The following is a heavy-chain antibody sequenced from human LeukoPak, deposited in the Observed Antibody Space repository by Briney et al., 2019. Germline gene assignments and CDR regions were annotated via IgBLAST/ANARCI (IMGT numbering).Heavy chain of an antibody. D-gene: IGHD3-3*01. CDR2: MYYSGST. V-gene: IGHV4-59*01. Sequence: SETLSLTCTVSGGSISNYYWSWMRQPPGKGLEWIGYMYYSGSTDYSPSLKSRVTISVDTSKNQLSLKLSSVTAADTAMYYCARGIFGVVINAFDIWGQGTMVTVSS. CDR3: ARGIFGVVINAFDI. J-gene: IGHJ3*02. CDR1: GGSISNYY.